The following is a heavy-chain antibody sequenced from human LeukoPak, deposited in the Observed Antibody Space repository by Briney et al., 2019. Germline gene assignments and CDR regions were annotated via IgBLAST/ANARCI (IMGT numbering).Heavy chain of an antibody. D-gene: IGHD3-3*01. Sequence: GGSLRLSCAASGFTFSSYSMNWVRQAPGKGLEWVSSISSSSSYIYYADSVKGRFTISRDNAKNSLYLQMNSLRAEDTAVYYCARDRATIFGVVIYDYWGQGTLVTVPS. CDR1: GFTFSSYS. CDR2: ISSSSSYI. J-gene: IGHJ4*02. CDR3: ARDRATIFGVVIYDY. V-gene: IGHV3-21*01.